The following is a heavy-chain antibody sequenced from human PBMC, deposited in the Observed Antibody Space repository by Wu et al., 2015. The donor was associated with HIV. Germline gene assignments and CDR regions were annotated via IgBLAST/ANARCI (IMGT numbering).Heavy chain of an antibody. CDR2: INPNRGGT. CDR3: ARLQSLHGLYSNADY. CDR1: GYSFIDYY. D-gene: IGHD2-15*01. J-gene: IGHJ4*01. Sequence: QVQLEQSGAEVKKPGASVMLSCKTSGYSFIDYYIYWVRLAPGRGLQWMGWINPNRGGTKYAETFRDRLTMTRDTSVSTAYMELNNLRSDDTAVYYCARLQSLHGLYSNADYWGQERWSPSPQ. V-gene: IGHV1-2*02.